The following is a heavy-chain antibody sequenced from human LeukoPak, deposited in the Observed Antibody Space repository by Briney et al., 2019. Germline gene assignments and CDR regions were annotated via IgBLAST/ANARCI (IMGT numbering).Heavy chain of an antibody. Sequence: PGGSLRLSCAASGITFSSFWMSWVRQAPGKGLEWVSYITSSGNTIYYADSVRGRFTISRDNANNSLYLQMNSLRADDTAVYYCARGQLGGYCSGGSCYQGPRWFDPWGRGTLVTVSS. D-gene: IGHD2-15*01. CDR1: GITFSSFW. V-gene: IGHV3-48*04. CDR3: ARGQLGGYCSGGSCYQGPRWFDP. CDR2: ITSSGNTI. J-gene: IGHJ5*02.